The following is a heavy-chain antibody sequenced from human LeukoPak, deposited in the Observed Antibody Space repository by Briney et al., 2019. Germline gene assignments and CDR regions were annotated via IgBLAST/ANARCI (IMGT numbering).Heavy chain of an antibody. Sequence: SETLSLTCTVSGGSISSSRYYWGWIRQPPGKGLEWIGSIYYSGSTYYNPSLKSRVTISVDTSKNQFPLKLSSVTAADTAVYYCARLGSDAFDIWGQGTLVTVSS. CDR3: ARLGSDAFDI. J-gene: IGHJ3*02. CDR1: GGSISSSRYY. CDR2: IYYSGST. V-gene: IGHV4-39*01. D-gene: IGHD3-16*01.